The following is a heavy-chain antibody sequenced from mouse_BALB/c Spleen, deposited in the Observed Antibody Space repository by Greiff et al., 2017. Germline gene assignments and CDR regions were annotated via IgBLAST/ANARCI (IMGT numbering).Heavy chain of an antibody. Sequence: EVMLVESGPGLVKPSQSLSLTCTVTGYSITSDYAWNWIRQFPGNKLEWMGYISYSGSTSYNPSLKSRISITRDTSKNQFFLQLNSVTTEDTATYYCARSGDDGYYVNTDAMDYWGQGTSVTVSS. CDR2: ISYSGST. D-gene: IGHD2-3*01. CDR3: ARSGDDGYYVNTDAMDY. J-gene: IGHJ4*01. CDR1: GYSITSDYA. V-gene: IGHV3-2*02.